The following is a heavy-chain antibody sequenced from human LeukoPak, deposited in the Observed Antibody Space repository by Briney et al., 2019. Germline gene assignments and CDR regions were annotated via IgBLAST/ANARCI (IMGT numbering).Heavy chain of an antibody. CDR3: AKANNLIAAAGTGFDY. CDR1: GFTFSSYA. J-gene: IGHJ4*02. CDR2: ISGSGGST. V-gene: IGHV3-23*01. D-gene: IGHD6-13*01. Sequence: GGSLRLSCAASGFTFSSYAMSWVRQAPGKGLEWVSAISGSGGSTYYADSVKGRFTISRDNSKNTLYLQMNSLRAEDTALYYCAKANNLIAAAGTGFDYWGQGTLVTVSS.